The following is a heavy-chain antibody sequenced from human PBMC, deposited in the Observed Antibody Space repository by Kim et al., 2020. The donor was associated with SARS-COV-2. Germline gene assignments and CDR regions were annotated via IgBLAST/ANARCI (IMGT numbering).Heavy chain of an antibody. CDR1: GGSFSTYY. V-gene: IGHV4-34*01. J-gene: IGHJ4*01. D-gene: IGHD2-15*01. Sequence: SETLSLTCAVYGGSFSTYYWSWIRQPPGKGLEWIGEINHSGSTNYNPSLKSRVTISVDTSKNQFSLRVNSVTAADTAVYYCAREGIEMAPIHYFDYWG. CDR2: INHSGST. CDR3: AREGIEMAPIHYFDY.